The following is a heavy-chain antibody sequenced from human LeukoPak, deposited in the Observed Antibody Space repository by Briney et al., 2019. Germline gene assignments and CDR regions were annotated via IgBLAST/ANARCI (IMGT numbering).Heavy chain of an antibody. CDR2: IYHSGST. Sequence: SETLSLTCAVSGVSINSSNWWSWVRQPPGKGLEWIGEIYHSGSTNYNPSLKSRVTISVDTSKNQFSLKLSSVTAADTAVYYCARVLTIDYGDYVGPSGWFDPWGQGTLVTVSS. V-gene: IGHV4-4*02. CDR1: GVSINSSNW. CDR3: ARVLTIDYGDYVGPSGWFDP. J-gene: IGHJ5*02. D-gene: IGHD4-17*01.